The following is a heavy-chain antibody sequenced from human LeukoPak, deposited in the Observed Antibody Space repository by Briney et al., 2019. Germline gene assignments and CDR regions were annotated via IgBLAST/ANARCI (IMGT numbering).Heavy chain of an antibody. CDR1: GFTFSSYS. Sequence: GGSLRLSCAASGFTFSSYSMNWVRQAPGKGLEWVSSISSSSSYIYYANSVKGRFPISRDNAKNSLYLQMNSRRAEDTAVYYCAREGGRQPSDYWGQGTLVTVSS. CDR3: AREGGRQPSDY. D-gene: IGHD3-16*01. V-gene: IGHV3-21*01. CDR2: ISSSSSYI. J-gene: IGHJ4*02.